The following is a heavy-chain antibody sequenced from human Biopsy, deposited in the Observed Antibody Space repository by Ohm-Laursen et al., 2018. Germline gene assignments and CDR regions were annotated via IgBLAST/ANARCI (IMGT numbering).Heavy chain of an antibody. CDR3: ARDLLEWSLPS. D-gene: IGHD3-3*01. CDR2: IYPNSGDT. J-gene: IGHJ4*02. V-gene: IGHV1-2*02. Sequence: ASVKVSCNASGDAFLGYYLHWVRQAPGHGLEWMGSIYPNSGDTDFAQKFQGRVSMTRDTSVSTAYLELSSLRSDDTAIYYCARDLLEWSLPSWGQGTLVTVSS. CDR1: GDAFLGYY.